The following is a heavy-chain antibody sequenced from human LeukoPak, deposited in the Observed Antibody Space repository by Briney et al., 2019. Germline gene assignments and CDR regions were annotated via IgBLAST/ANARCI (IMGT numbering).Heavy chain of an antibody. D-gene: IGHD3-3*01. CDR3: ANHGYYDFWSGYYSSMTCCFDY. V-gene: IGHV3-23*01. Sequence: SGGSLRPSCAASGFTFSSYAMSWVRQAPGKGLEWVSAISGSGGSTYYADSVKGRFTISRDNSKNTLYLQMNSLRAEDTAVYYCANHGYYDFWSGYYSSMTCCFDYWGQGTLVTVSS. J-gene: IGHJ4*02. CDR2: ISGSGGST. CDR1: GFTFSSYA.